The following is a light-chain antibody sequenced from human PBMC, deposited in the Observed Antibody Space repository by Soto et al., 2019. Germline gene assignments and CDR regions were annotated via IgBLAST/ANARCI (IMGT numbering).Light chain of an antibody. Sequence: EIVLTHSPGTLSLSPWEIATLSCRASQSISSSYLAWYQQKPGQAPRLLIYGVSTRATGVPARFSGSGSGTEFTLTISSLQSEDFATYCCQQYNSFTITFGQGTRLEIK. CDR3: QQYNSFTIT. J-gene: IGKJ5*01. CDR2: GVS. V-gene: IGKV3-15*01. CDR1: QSISSSY.